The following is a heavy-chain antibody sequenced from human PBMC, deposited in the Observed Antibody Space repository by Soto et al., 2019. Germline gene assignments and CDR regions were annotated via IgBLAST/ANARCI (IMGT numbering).Heavy chain of an antibody. Sequence: TLRLSCAASGFTFSSYGMHWVRQAPGKGLEWVAVIWYDGSNKYYADSVKGRFTISRDNSKNTLYLQMNSLRAEDTAVYYCARVACSSTSCPGDYWGQGTLVTVSS. CDR3: ARVACSSTSCPGDY. CDR2: IWYDGSNK. V-gene: IGHV3-33*01. J-gene: IGHJ4*02. D-gene: IGHD2-2*01. CDR1: GFTFSSYG.